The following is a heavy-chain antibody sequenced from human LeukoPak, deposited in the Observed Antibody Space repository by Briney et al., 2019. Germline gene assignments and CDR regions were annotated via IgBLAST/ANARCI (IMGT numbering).Heavy chain of an antibody. J-gene: IGHJ4*02. CDR2: IIPIFGTA. D-gene: IGHD1-26*01. CDR1: GGTFSSYA. V-gene: IGHV1-69*01. Sequence: SVKVSCEASGGTFSSYAISWVRQAPGQGLEWMGGIIPIFGTANYAQKFQGRVTITADESTSTAYMELSSLRSEDTAVYYCARDGVGAIGGGGYWGQGTLVTVSS. CDR3: ARDGVGAIGGGGY.